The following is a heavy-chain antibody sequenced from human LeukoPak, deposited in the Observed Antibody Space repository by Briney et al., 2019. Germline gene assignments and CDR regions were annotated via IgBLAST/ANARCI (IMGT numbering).Heavy chain of an antibody. V-gene: IGHV4-59*01. D-gene: IGHD2-2*01. CDR3: ARDVGYCSSTSCYWRTETNNWFDP. J-gene: IGHJ5*02. CDR1: GGSISSYY. Sequence: SETLSLTCTVSGGSISSYYWSWIRQPPGKGLEWIGYIYYSGSTNYNPSLKSRVTISVDTSKNQFSLKLSSVTAADTAVYYCARDVGYCSSTSCYWRTETNNWFDPWGQGTLVTVSS. CDR2: IYYSGST.